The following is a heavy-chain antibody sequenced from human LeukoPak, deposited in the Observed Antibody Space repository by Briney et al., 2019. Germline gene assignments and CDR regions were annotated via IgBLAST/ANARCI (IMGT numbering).Heavy chain of an antibody. CDR1: GFTFSTYN. D-gene: IGHD3-3*01. CDR3: AKIGRMYDFWTGYYEEEVDYMDV. J-gene: IGHJ6*03. CDR2: ISSSGSTS. V-gene: IGHV3-48*01. Sequence: GGSLRLSCAASGFTFSTYNMNWVRQAPGKGLEWISYISSSGSTSIYADSVRGRLSISRDNAKNSLYLQMNSLRAEDTAVYYCAKIGRMYDFWTGYYEEEVDYMDVWGKGTTVTVSS.